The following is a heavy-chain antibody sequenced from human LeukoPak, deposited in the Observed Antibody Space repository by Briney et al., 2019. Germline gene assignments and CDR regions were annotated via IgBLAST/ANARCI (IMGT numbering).Heavy chain of an antibody. CDR1: GFTFSSYW. V-gene: IGHV3-74*01. CDR3: ARGEWSSSPFDY. Sequence: GGSLRLSCAASGFTFSSYWMHWVRQAPGKGLVWVSRINSDGSSTSYADSVKGRFTISRDNARNSLYLQMNSLRAEDTAVYYCARGEWSSSPFDYWGQGTLVTVSS. D-gene: IGHD6-6*01. CDR2: INSDGSST. J-gene: IGHJ4*02.